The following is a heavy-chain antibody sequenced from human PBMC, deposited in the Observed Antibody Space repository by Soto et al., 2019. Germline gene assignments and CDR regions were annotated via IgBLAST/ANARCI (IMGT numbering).Heavy chain of an antibody. V-gene: IGHV3-21*01. CDR2: ISSSSSYI. Sequence: GGSLRLSCAASGFTFSSYSMNWVRQAPGKGLEWVSSISSSSSYIYYADSVKGRFTISRDNAKNSLYLQMNSLRAEDTAVYYCARVECSSTSCYRGQDDAFDIWGQGTMVTVSS. CDR3: ARVECSSTSCYRGQDDAFDI. CDR1: GFTFSSYS. J-gene: IGHJ3*02. D-gene: IGHD2-2*01.